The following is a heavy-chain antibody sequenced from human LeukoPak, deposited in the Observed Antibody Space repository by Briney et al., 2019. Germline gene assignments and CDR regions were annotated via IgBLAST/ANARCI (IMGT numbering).Heavy chain of an antibody. D-gene: IGHD1-26*01. J-gene: IGHJ4*02. CDR2: TYYWSKRYN. CDR3: ARAGGGSYAH. V-gene: IGHV6-1*01. CDR1: GDSVSSNSAA. Sequence: SQTLSLTCAISGDSVSSNSAAWHCTRPSPARGLVWLGRTYYWSKRYNDYPVSVRSRIIINPGTANNQLSLQLNYSNPEDTGVYYCARAGGGSYAHWSQGTLVTHSS.